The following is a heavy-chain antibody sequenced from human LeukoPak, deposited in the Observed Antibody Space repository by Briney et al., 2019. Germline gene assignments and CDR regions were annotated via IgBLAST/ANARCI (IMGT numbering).Heavy chain of an antibody. CDR3: AKEDYDGSGSYYTH. J-gene: IGHJ4*02. V-gene: IGHV3-30*18. CDR1: GFTFSRHG. CDR2: IGSDGKTA. Sequence: GESLKISCAASGFTFSRHGMHWVRQAPGKGLEWVAVIGSDGKTAVYADSVKGRFAISRDNTNNAVYLQMNSLRGEDTAVYHCAKEDYDGSGSYYTHWGQGTLVSVSS. D-gene: IGHD3-10*01.